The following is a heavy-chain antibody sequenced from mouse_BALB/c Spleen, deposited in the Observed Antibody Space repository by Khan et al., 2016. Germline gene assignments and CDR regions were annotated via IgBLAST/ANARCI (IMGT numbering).Heavy chain of an antibody. D-gene: IGHD1-1*01. J-gene: IGHJ2*01. CDR3: ARQFITTVVADY. CDR1: EFTFSSYG. CDR2: ISSGGSYT. V-gene: IGHV5-6*01. Sequence: EVELVESGGDLVKPGGSLKLSCAASEFTFSSYGMSWVRQTPDKRLEWVATISSGGSYTYYPDSVKGRFTISRDNAKNTLYLQMSSLKSEDTAMYYCARQFITTVVADYWGQGTTLTVSS.